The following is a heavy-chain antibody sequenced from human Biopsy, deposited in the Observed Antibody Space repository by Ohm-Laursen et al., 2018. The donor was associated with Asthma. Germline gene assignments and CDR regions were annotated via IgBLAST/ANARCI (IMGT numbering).Heavy chain of an antibody. CDR1: GFTFSSNA. Sequence: SLRLSCSASGFTFSSNAMHWVRQAPGKGLEWVAVISYDGSSIYYADSVKGRFTISRDNSKNTLSLQMNSLTAEDTAVYYCAREGVAGTHIEDWGQGTLVTVSS. CDR2: ISYDGSSI. V-gene: IGHV3-30-3*01. D-gene: IGHD6-19*01. CDR3: AREGVAGTHIED. J-gene: IGHJ4*02.